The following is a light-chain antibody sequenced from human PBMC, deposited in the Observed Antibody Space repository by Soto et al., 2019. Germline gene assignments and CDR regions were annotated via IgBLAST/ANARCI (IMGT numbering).Light chain of an antibody. CDR2: STN. CDR1: SGSVSTSYY. CDR3: VLYMGSGIWV. Sequence: VVTQEPSFSVSPGGTVTLTCGLASGSVSTSYYPSWFQQTPGQAPRTIIYSTNTRSSGVPDRFSGSILGNKAALTITGAQADDESDYYCVLYMGSGIWVFGGGTKLTVL. V-gene: IGLV8-61*01. J-gene: IGLJ3*02.